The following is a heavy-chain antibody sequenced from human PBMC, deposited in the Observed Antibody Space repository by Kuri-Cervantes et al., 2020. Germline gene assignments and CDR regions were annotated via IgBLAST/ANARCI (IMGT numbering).Heavy chain of an antibody. CDR2: IWYDGSNK. Sequence: GESLKISCAASGFTFSNYGMHWVRQAPGKGLEWVAVIWYDGSNKYHADSVKGRFTISRDNSKNTLYLQMNSLRAEDTAVYYCAREDYDFWSGYRYYGMDVWGQGTTVTVSS. V-gene: IGHV3-33*01. J-gene: IGHJ6*02. CDR1: GFTFSNYG. CDR3: AREDYDFWSGYRYYGMDV. D-gene: IGHD3-3*01.